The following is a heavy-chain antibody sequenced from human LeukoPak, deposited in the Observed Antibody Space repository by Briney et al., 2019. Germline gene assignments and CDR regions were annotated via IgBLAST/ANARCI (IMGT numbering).Heavy chain of an antibody. V-gene: IGHV4-34*01. Sequence: SETLSLTCAVYGGSFSGYYWSWIRQPPGKGLEWIGEINHSGSTHYNPSLKSRVTISVDTSKNQFSLKLSSVTAADTAVYYCARDRVRGNSNPFFDYWGQGTLVTVSS. J-gene: IGHJ4*02. D-gene: IGHD4-11*01. CDR1: GGSFSGYY. CDR3: ARDRVRGNSNPFFDY. CDR2: INHSGST.